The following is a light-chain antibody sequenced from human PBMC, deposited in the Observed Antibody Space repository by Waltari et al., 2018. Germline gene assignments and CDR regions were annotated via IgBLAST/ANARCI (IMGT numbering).Light chain of an antibody. J-gene: IGLJ3*02. CDR2: DDS. Sequence: SYARTQPPSVSVAPGKTARITCGGDNIGSKAVHWYQQKAGQAPVLVVYDDSERPYGIRERFSGSNAGNTATLNIGRVEAGDEADYFCQVWESSTDHFWVFGGGTKLTVL. CDR3: QVWESSTDHFWV. CDR1: NIGSKA. V-gene: IGLV3-21*03.